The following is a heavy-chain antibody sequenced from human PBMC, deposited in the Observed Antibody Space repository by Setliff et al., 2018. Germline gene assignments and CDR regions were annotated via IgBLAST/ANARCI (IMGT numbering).Heavy chain of an antibody. V-gene: IGHV4-34*01. Sequence: PSETLSLTCAVYGGSFSGYNWGWIRQPPGKGLEWIGEVNHSGSTSYNPSLESRVYISGDTSKNQFSLKLTSVTAADTAVYYCARGVAYYDVWGQGTMVTVSS. D-gene: IGHD1-26*01. J-gene: IGHJ3*01. CDR2: VNHSGST. CDR3: ARGVAYYDV. CDR1: GGSFSGYN.